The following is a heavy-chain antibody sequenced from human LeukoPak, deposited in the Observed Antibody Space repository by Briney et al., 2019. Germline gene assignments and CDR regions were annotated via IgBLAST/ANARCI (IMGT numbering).Heavy chain of an antibody. V-gene: IGHV3-23*01. D-gene: IGHD3-3*01. Sequence: GGSLRLSCAASGFTFSSYAMSWVRQAPGKGLEWVSAISGSGGSTYYADSVKGRFTISRDNSKNTLYLQMNSLRAENTAVYYCAKDRLSYYDFWSGYPYYFDYWGQGTLVTVSS. J-gene: IGHJ4*02. CDR3: AKDRLSYYDFWSGYPYYFDY. CDR1: GFTFSSYA. CDR2: ISGSGGST.